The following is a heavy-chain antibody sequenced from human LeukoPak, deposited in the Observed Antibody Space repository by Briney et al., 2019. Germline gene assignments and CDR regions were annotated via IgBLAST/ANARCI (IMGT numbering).Heavy chain of an antibody. Sequence: GGSLRLSCAASGFTFDDYAMHWVRQAPGKGLEWVSGISWNSGSIGYADSVKGRFTISRDNAKNSLYLQMNSLRAEDTAVYYCARVYYDFWSGSDNWFDPWGQGTLVTVSS. D-gene: IGHD3-3*01. CDR1: GFTFDDYA. CDR2: ISWNSGSI. J-gene: IGHJ5*02. V-gene: IGHV3-9*01. CDR3: ARVYYDFWSGSDNWFDP.